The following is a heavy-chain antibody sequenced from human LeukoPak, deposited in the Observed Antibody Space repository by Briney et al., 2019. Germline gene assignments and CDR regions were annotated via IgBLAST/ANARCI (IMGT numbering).Heavy chain of an antibody. D-gene: IGHD1-26*01. CDR3: PRANQVVEVGGATKRYIDY. Sequence: VASVKVSCKASGYTFTGYYMHWVRQAPGQGLEWMGWISAYNGNTNYAQKLQGRVTMTTDTSTSTAYMELRSLRSDDTAVYYCPRANQVVEVGGATKRYIDYWGQGTLVTVSS. CDR2: ISAYNGNT. V-gene: IGHV1-18*04. J-gene: IGHJ4*02. CDR1: GYTFTGYY.